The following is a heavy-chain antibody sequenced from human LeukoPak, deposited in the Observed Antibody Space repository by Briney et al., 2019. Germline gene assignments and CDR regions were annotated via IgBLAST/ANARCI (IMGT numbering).Heavy chain of an antibody. Sequence: PGGSLRLSCAASGFTFSGYTMNWVRQAPDKGLEWVSSIRGSGDNTFYADSVKGRFTISSDNSKNTLYLQMNSLSREDTAIYYCARRGGSTGWGAFGFWGHGTMVTVSS. CDR3: ARRGGSTGWGAFGF. CDR2: IRGSGDNT. D-gene: IGHD6-19*01. J-gene: IGHJ3*01. CDR1: GFTFSGYT. V-gene: IGHV3-23*01.